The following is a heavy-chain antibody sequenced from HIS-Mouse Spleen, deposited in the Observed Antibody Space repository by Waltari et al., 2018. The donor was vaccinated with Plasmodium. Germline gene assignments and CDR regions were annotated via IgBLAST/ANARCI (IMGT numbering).Heavy chain of an antibody. CDR1: GGSFSGYY. Sequence: QVQLQQWGAGLLKPSETLSLTCAVYGGSFSGYYWSWIRHPPGTGLEWIGEINHRGSTNYNPSLKSRVTISVDTSKNQFSLKLSSVTAADTAVYYCARGVGYCSGGSCDHYFDYWGQGTLVTVSS. CDR2: INHRGST. J-gene: IGHJ4*02. CDR3: ARGVGYCSGGSCDHYFDY. V-gene: IGHV4-34*01. D-gene: IGHD2-15*01.